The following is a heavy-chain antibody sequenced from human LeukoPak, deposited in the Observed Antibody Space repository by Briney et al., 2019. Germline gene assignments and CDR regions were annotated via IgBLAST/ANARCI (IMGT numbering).Heavy chain of an antibody. CDR3: ARTPGYCSSTSCFYFGY. D-gene: IGHD2-2*01. CDR2: IIPIFGTA. Sequence: VASVKVSCKASGGTFSSYAISWVRQAPGQGLEWMGRIIPIFGTANYAQKFQGRVTITTDESTSTAYMELSSLRSEDTAVYYCARTPGYCSSTSCFYFGYWGQGTLVTVSS. CDR1: GGTFSSYA. V-gene: IGHV1-69*05. J-gene: IGHJ4*02.